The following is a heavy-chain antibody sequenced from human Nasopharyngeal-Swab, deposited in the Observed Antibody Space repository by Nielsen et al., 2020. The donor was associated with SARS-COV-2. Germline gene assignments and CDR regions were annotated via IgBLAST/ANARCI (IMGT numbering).Heavy chain of an antibody. D-gene: IGHD3-22*01. Sequence: SETLYITCTVSGCTISSGGYYWSCNRPHPGKGLEWIGYIYYSGSTYYNPTLKSRVTISVDTSKNQFSLKLGSVTAADTAVYYCARDTHYYDSRLDAFDIWGQGTMVTVSS. J-gene: IGHJ3*02. CDR2: IYYSGST. V-gene: IGHV4-31*03. CDR1: GCTISSGGYY. CDR3: ARDTHYYDSRLDAFDI.